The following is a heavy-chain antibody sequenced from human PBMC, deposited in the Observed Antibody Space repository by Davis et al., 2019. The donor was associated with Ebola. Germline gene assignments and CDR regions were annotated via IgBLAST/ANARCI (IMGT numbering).Heavy chain of an antibody. Sequence: GGSLRLSCKGSGYTFSNYWIGWVRQMPGRGLEWMGVIYPGDSDTRYSPSFEGQVTLSADRSISTAYLQWSSLKASDTAMYYCARQESLYGSSDTWGQGTLVTVSS. CDR2: IYPGDSDT. D-gene: IGHD3-22*01. J-gene: IGHJ5*02. CDR1: GYTFSNYW. V-gene: IGHV5-51*01. CDR3: ARQESLYGSSDT.